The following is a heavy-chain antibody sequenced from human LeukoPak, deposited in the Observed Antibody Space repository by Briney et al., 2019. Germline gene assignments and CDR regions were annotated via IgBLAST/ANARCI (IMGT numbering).Heavy chain of an antibody. CDR2: ISSSSGII. Sequence: GRSLRLSCAASRFTFSDYSMNWGRQAPGKGLEWLSYISSSSGIIYYAESVKGRFTISRDNAKNSLYLQMNSLTDEDTAVYYCARYRDGYNPHAFDIWGQGTMVTVSS. CDR1: RFTFSDYS. CDR3: ARYRDGYNPHAFDI. J-gene: IGHJ3*02. V-gene: IGHV3-48*02. D-gene: IGHD5-24*01.